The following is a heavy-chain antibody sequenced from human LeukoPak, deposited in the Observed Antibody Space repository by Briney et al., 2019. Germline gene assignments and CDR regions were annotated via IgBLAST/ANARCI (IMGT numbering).Heavy chain of an antibody. CDR1: GFTFITYG. CDR2: LRYDGSNE. Sequence: GGSLRLSCVASGFTFITYGMHWVRQAPGKGLEWVAFLRYDGSNELCADSVKGRFTISRDNSKSTLFLQINSLRVEDTAVYYCAKSAVRGLPVLGNWGQGTLVTVSS. CDR3: AKSAVRGLPVLGN. D-gene: IGHD2-21*02. V-gene: IGHV3-30*02. J-gene: IGHJ4*02.